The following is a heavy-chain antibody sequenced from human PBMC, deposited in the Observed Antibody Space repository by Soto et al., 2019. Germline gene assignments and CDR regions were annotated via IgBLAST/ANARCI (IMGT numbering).Heavy chain of an antibody. V-gene: IGHV3-74*01. CDR3: ARVYYYGNSIDRYFDY. CDR2: INGDGSRT. D-gene: IGHD3-22*01. Sequence: GGSLRLSCAASGFTFSTYWMHWVRQAPGKGLVWVSRINGDGSRTNYADSVKGRFTISRDNAKNTLYLQMNSLGAEDTAVYYCARVYYYGNSIDRYFDYWGQGTPVTVSS. J-gene: IGHJ4*02. CDR1: GFTFSTYW.